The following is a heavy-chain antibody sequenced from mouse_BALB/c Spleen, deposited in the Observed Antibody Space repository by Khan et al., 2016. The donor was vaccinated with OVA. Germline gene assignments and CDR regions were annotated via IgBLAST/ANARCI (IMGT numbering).Heavy chain of an antibody. CDR2: IYPGNSDI. CDR3: TRGGYSSLAN. V-gene: IGHV1-5*01. Sequence: VLLKQPGTVLARPGASVKMSCKASAYSFTSYLIHLANHRLGQVLEWIGDIYPGNSDISYNQKFKDKAKLIAGPSASTAYSEVSNLTNEDSTVYYCTRGGYSSLANWGQGTIVTVSA. CDR1: AYSFTSYL. J-gene: IGHJ3*01. D-gene: IGHD1-3*01.